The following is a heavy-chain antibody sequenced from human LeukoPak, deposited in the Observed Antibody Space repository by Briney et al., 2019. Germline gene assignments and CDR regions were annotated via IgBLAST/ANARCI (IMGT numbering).Heavy chain of an antibody. CDR1: GYTFTGYY. CDR3: ARVMRWAAAGTRRAFDI. J-gene: IGHJ3*02. V-gene: IGHV1-2*02. CDR2: INPNSGGT. Sequence: ASVKVSCKASGYTFTGYYMHWVRQAPGQGLEWMGWINPNSGGTNYAQKFQGRVTMTRDTSISTAYMELSRLRPDDTAVYYCARVMRWAAAGTRRAFDIWGQGTMVTVSS. D-gene: IGHD6-13*01.